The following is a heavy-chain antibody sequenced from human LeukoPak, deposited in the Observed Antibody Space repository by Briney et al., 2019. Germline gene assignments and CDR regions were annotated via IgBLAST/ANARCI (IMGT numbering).Heavy chain of an antibody. V-gene: IGHV3-48*01. Sequence: PGGSLRLSCAASGFTFSNYAIHWVRQAPGKGLEWISTIKGTGLTTYYADSVKGRVTISRDNDKNSLFLQMSSLRADDTAIYYCARAGELRYMDVWGKGTAVTVSS. CDR1: GFTFSNYA. CDR3: ARAGELRYMDV. CDR2: IKGTGLTT. J-gene: IGHJ6*03. D-gene: IGHD3-16*01.